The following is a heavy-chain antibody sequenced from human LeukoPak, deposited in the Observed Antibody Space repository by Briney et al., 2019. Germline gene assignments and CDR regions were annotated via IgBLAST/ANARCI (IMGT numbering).Heavy chain of an antibody. CDR2: ISSSSSYV. Sequence: PGGSLRLSCVASGFTFSTYTMLWVRQAPGKGLEWVSSISSSSSYVFNADSVKGRFSISRDNAKNSLFLQMNSLRAEDTAVYYCAKDPDGSGSSWGQGTLVTVSS. CDR1: GFTFSTYT. CDR3: AKDPDGSGSS. J-gene: IGHJ4*02. D-gene: IGHD3-10*01. V-gene: IGHV3-21*01.